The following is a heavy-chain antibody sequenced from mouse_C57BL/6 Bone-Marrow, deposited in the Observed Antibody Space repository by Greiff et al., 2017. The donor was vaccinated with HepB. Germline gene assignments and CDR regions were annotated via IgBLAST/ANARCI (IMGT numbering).Heavy chain of an antibody. J-gene: IGHJ1*03. CDR2: IYPGSGST. V-gene: IGHV1-55*01. CDR3: ARITTVVATNFDV. CDR1: GYTFTSYW. Sequence: QVQLKQPGAELVKPGASVKMSCKASGYTFTSYWITWVKQRPGQGLEWIGDIYPGSGSTNYNEKFKSKATLTVDTSSSTAYMQLSSLTSEDSAVYYCARITTVVATNFDVWGTGTTVTVSS. D-gene: IGHD1-1*01.